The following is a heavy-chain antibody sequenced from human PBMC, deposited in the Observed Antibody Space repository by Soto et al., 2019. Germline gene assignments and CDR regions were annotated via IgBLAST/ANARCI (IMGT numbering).Heavy chain of an antibody. CDR3: ARSFGGNYPYLDS. CDR2: ISYDGSDK. CDR1: GFTFSSYA. V-gene: IGHV3-30-3*01. Sequence: QVHLVESGGGVVQPGRSLRLSCAASGFTFSSYAMHWVRQAPGKGLEWVAVISYDGSDKYYAHSVKGRFTISRDNSKNTLYLQMNSMRAEETAIYHCARSFGGNYPYLDSWGQGILVTVSS. D-gene: IGHD1-26*01. J-gene: IGHJ4*02.